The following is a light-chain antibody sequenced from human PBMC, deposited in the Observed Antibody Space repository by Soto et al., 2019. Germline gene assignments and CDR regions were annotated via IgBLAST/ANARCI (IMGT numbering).Light chain of an antibody. V-gene: IGKV3-15*01. CDR1: QTVYNN. J-gene: IGKJ4*01. CDR2: GAS. Sequence: EIVMTQSPATLSVSPGERVTISCRASQTVYNNLAWYQQKPGQPPRLLIYGASARATGIPARFSGSGSGTEVTLTISSLQTEDFAVYYCQQYSNWPLTFGGGTKVEIK. CDR3: QQYSNWPLT.